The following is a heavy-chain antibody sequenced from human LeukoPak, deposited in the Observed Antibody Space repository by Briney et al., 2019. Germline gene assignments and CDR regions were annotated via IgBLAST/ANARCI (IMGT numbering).Heavy chain of an antibody. Sequence: ASVKVSCRASGYTFTNYGISWVRQAPGQGLEWMGWISVYNGNTNYAENLQGRVTVTTDTSTNTAYMELRSLRSDDTAVYYCARDLRSGSYPPPFDYWGQGTLVTVSS. CDR3: ARDLRSGSYPPPFDY. V-gene: IGHV1-18*04. CDR1: GYTFTNYG. CDR2: ISVYNGNT. J-gene: IGHJ4*02. D-gene: IGHD6-19*01.